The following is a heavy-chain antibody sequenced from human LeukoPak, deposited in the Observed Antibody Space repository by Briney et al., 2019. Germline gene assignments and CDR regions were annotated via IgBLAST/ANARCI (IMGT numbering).Heavy chain of an antibody. CDR3: ARDQDYYDSSGYQTY. CDR2: ISAYNGNT. Sequence: ASVKVSCTASGYTFTSYGISWVRQAPGQGLEWMGWISAYNGNTNYAQKLQGRVTMTTDTSTSTAYMELRSLRSDDTAVYYCARDQDYYDSSGYQTYWGQGTLVTVSS. J-gene: IGHJ4*02. V-gene: IGHV1-18*01. CDR1: GYTFTSYG. D-gene: IGHD3-22*01.